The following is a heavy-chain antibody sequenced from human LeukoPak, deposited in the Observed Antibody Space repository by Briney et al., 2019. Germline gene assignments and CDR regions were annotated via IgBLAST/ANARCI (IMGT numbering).Heavy chain of an antibody. CDR3: TRTGGAGGSGSYQNAFDI. D-gene: IGHD3-10*01. J-gene: IGHJ3*02. Sequence: RPGGSLRLSCAASGFTFSGSAMHWVRQASGKGLEWVGRIRSKANSYATAYAESVKGRFTISRDDSKNTAYLQMNSLKTEDTAVYYCTRTGGAGGSGSYQNAFDIWGQGTMVTVSS. CDR2: IRSKANSYAT. CDR1: GFTFSGSA. V-gene: IGHV3-73*01.